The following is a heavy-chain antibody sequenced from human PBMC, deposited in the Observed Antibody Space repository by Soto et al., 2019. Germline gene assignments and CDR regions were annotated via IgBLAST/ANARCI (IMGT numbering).Heavy chain of an antibody. CDR1: GGSISSGGYY. J-gene: IGHJ6*02. D-gene: IGHD3-3*01. CDR3: ARETTIFGVVNPLYYYGMDV. Sequence: QVQLQESGPGLVKPSQTLSLTCTVSGGSISSGGYYWSWIRQHPGKGLEWIGYIYYSGCTYYNPPLKGRVTLSVDTSKSPFSLKLSSVSAADTAVYYCARETTIFGVVNPLYYYGMDVWGQGTTVTVSS. CDR2: IYYSGCT. V-gene: IGHV4-31*03.